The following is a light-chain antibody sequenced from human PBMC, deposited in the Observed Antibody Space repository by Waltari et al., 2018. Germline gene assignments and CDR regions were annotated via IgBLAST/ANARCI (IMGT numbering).Light chain of an antibody. CDR2: KGT. CDR1: SGSISSTSY. CDR3: SLYMGSGIWV. Sequence: QTVVTQEPSLSVSPGGTVTLTCALSSGSISSTSYATWYQQTPGQGPITLEYKGTSRASGVPDRFSGSILGNKAARTITGAQADDDSDYYCSLYMGSGIWVFGGGTKLTVL. V-gene: IGLV8-61*01. J-gene: IGLJ3*02.